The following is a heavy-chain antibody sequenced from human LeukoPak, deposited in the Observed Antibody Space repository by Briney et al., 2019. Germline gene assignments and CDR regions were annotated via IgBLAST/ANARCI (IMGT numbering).Heavy chain of an antibody. CDR3: ARDSRVAADH. J-gene: IGHJ5*02. V-gene: IGHV1-2*06. Sequence: GASVKVSCKASGYTFTGYYVHWVRQAPGQGLEWMGRIDPNTGGTNYAQKFQGRVTMTRDTSISTAHMELSRLRSDDTAVYYCARDSRVAADHWGQGTLVSVSS. CDR2: IDPNTGGT. CDR1: GYTFTGYY. D-gene: IGHD6-19*01.